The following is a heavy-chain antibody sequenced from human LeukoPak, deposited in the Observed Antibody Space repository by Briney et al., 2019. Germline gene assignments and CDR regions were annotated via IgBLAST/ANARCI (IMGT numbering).Heavy chain of an antibody. D-gene: IGHD2/OR15-2a*01. Sequence: SETLSLTCAVYGGSFSGYYWSWIRQPPGKGLEWIGEINHSGSTNYNPSLKSRVTISVDTSKNQFSLKLSPVTAADTAVYYCAYFQNDAFDIWGQGTMVTVSS. CDR3: AYFQNDAFDI. V-gene: IGHV4-34*01. CDR2: INHSGST. CDR1: GGSFSGYY. J-gene: IGHJ3*02.